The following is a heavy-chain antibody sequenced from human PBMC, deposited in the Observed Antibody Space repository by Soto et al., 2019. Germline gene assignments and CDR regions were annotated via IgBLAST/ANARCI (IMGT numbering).Heavy chain of an antibody. CDR3: AIVSGYSNNWFDP. D-gene: IGHD6-13*01. J-gene: IGHJ5*02. V-gene: IGHV1-3*01. Sequence: ASVKVSCKASGYTFTSYAMHWVRQATGQRLEWMGWINAGNGNTKYSQKFQGRVTITRDTSASTAYMELSSLRSEDTAVYYCAIVSGYSNNWFDPWGQGTLVTVSS. CDR2: INAGNGNT. CDR1: GYTFTSYA.